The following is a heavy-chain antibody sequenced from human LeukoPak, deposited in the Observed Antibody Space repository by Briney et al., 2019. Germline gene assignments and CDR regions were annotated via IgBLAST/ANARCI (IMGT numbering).Heavy chain of an antibody. V-gene: IGHV4-61*09. CDR2: VYSTGNT. J-gene: IGHJ3*01. D-gene: IGHD2-2*01. Sequence: PSETLSLTCTVSGVSISSGNFYWSWIRQSAGKGLEWIGHVYSTGNTKYNPSLKSRVTISADTSKNQISLRLRSVTAADTAMFYCARDGDAVSAAIAGAFDLWGRGTMVTVSS. CDR3: ARDGDAVSAAIAGAFDL. CDR1: GVSISSGNFY.